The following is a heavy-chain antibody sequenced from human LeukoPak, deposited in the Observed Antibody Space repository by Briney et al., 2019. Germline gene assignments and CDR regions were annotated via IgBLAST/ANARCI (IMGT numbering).Heavy chain of an antibody. Sequence: ASVKVSCKASKYTFTDYYIHWVRQAPGHGLEWMGWINPHSGATTYAQKFQARVTMYRDTSINTAYMELSSLTSDDTAVYYCARSRRYDSSQGTFWGLGTMVTVSS. V-gene: IGHV1-2*02. CDR2: INPHSGAT. CDR1: KYTFTDYY. D-gene: IGHD3-22*01. J-gene: IGHJ3*01. CDR3: ARSRRYDSSQGTF.